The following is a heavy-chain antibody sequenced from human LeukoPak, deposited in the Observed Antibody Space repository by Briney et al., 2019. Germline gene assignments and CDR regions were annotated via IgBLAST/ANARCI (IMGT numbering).Heavy chain of an antibody. J-gene: IGHJ4*01. D-gene: IGHD3-10*01. V-gene: IGHV1-8*01. CDR2: MNPSSGNT. Sequence: ASVKVSCKASGYTFTSYDINWVRQATGQGLEWMGWMNPSSGNTGYAQKFQGRVTMTRNTSISTAYMELNSLRSEDTAVYYCTTREIVVEPAQTSMVRGVLWRSDFWGHGTLVTVSS. CDR3: TTREIVVEPAQTSMVRGVLWRSDF. CDR1: GYTFTSYD.